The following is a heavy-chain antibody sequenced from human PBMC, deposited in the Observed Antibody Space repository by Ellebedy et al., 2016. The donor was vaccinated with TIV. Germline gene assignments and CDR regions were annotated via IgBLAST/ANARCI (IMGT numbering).Heavy chain of an antibody. CDR3: ASSVHYYDSSGYLN. CDR1: GFSFSSYS. V-gene: IGHV3-48*01. Sequence: GESLKIXCVASGFSFSSYSMNWVRQAPGKGLQWVSYISSGSSTIYYADSVKGRFTISRDNAKSSLYLQMNSLRAEDTAVYYCASSVHYYDSSGYLNWGQGTLVIVSS. D-gene: IGHD3-22*01. J-gene: IGHJ4*02. CDR2: ISSGSSTI.